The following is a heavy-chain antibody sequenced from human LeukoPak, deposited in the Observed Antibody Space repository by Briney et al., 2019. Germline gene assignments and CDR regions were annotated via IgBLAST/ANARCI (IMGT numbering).Heavy chain of an antibody. V-gene: IGHV1-8*03. CDR3: ARAVAGYYYYYMDV. CDR2: MNPNSGNT. J-gene: IGHJ6*03. D-gene: IGHD6-19*01. CDR1: GYTFTSCD. Sequence: ASVKVSCKASGYTFTSCDINWVRQATGQGLEWMGWMNPNSGNTGYAQKFQGRVTITRNTSISTAYMELSSLRSEDTAVYYCARAVAGYYYYYMDVWGKGTTVTVSS.